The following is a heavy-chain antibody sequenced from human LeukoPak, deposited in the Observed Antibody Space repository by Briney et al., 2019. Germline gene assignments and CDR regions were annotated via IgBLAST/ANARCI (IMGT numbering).Heavy chain of an antibody. CDR2: INDLGSA. D-gene: IGHD2-21*02. V-gene: IGHV4-34*01. Sequence: SETLYLTCTVYDGSFRNHYWSWIRKSPEKGLEWIGEINDLGSANYNPSLMSRVTVSVDTSKNQFSLMMTSVTAADTAIYYCARFSRITRGDWGDAFDIWDQGTMVTVSP. CDR1: DGSFRNHY. CDR3: ARFSRITRGDWGDAFDI. J-gene: IGHJ3*02.